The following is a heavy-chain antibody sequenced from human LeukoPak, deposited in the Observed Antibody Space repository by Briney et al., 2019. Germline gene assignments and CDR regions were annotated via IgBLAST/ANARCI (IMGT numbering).Heavy chain of an antibody. CDR2: ISGSGGST. D-gene: IGHD2-21*02. CDR3: EKRYSPYCGGDCYSPSDY. Sequence: GGSLRLSCAASGFTFSSYAMSWVRQAPGKGVEWVSGISGSGGSTYYAHSVKGRFTISRDNSKNTLYLQMNSLRAEDTAVYYSEKRYSPYCGGDCYSPSDYWGQGILVTVSS. V-gene: IGHV3-23*01. J-gene: IGHJ4*02. CDR1: GFTFSSYA.